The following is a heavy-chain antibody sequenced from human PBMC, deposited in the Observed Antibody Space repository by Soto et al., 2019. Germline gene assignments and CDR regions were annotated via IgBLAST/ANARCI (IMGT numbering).Heavy chain of an antibody. V-gene: IGHV2-5*02. CDR3: ANRVGLQGNWNGGYCDF. Sequence: QVTLEESGPTRVTPTQTLTLTCTFSGFSLATSGVGLRWVRQPPGKALERLAPISCDDDKRYSPSLRSRLTVTKDTSRHQVVLTMSNIDPVDTATYYCANRVGLQGNWNGGYCDFWGRGAIVIVSS. J-gene: IGHJ4*02. CDR2: ISCDDDK. D-gene: IGHD1-1*01. CDR1: GFSLATSGVG.